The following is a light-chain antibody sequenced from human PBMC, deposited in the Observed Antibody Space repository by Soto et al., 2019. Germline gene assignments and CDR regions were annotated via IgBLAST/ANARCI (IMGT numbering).Light chain of an antibody. CDR2: GAY. Sequence: EIVLTQSPGTLSLSPGERATLSCRASQSVSSNFLAWYQEKPGQAPRLLIYGAYKRATGIQDRFSGSGSGTDFTLTIRRLEPEDFAVYYCQQYGNSGVTFGPGTKVDI. CDR1: QSVSSNF. CDR3: QQYGNSGVT. J-gene: IGKJ3*01. V-gene: IGKV3-20*01.